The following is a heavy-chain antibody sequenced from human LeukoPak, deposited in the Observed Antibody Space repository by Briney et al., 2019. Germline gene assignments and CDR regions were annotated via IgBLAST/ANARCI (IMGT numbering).Heavy chain of an antibody. D-gene: IGHD3-16*01. J-gene: IGHJ6*02. V-gene: IGHV3-21*01. CDR2: ISSGSTYM. CDR1: GFTFSSYA. CDR3: GRGGGLDV. Sequence: GGSLRLSCAASGFTFSSYAMNWVRQAPGKGLEWVSSISSGSTYMYYADSVKGRFAISRDNAQNSMYLQMNSLRAEDTAVYYCGRGGGLDVWGQGATVTVSS.